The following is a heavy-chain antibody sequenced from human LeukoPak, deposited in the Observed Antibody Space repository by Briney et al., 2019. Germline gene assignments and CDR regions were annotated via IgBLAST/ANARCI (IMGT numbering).Heavy chain of an antibody. J-gene: IGHJ5*02. D-gene: IGHD6-13*01. CDR1: GGSFSGYY. Sequence: SETLSLTCAVYGGSFSGYYWSWIRQPPGKGLEWIGEINHSGSTNYNPSLKSRVTISVDTSKNQFSLKLSSVTAADTAVYYCARFPRIAAAGRGDRWFDPWGQGTLVIVSS. CDR2: INHSGST. V-gene: IGHV4-34*01. CDR3: ARFPRIAAAGRGDRWFDP.